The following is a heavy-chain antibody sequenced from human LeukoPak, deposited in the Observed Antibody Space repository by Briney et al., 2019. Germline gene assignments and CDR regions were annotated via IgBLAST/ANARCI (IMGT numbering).Heavy chain of an antibody. CDR2: VSSDGRNE. Sequence: GGSLRLSCAASGFPFNTCNMHWVRQAPGKGLEWVAVVSSDGRNENYAESEKGRFTISRDNPKNTLYLQMNTLRAEDTAVYYCAREKYCTPTDCLHGRFYFDSWGQGTPVTVSS. CDR1: GFPFNTCN. V-gene: IGHV3-30*04. D-gene: IGHD2-8*01. CDR3: AREKYCTPTDCLHGRFYFDS. J-gene: IGHJ4*02.